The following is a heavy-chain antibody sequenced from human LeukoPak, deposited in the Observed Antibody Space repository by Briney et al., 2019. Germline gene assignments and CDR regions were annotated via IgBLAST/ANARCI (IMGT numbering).Heavy chain of an antibody. J-gene: IGHJ5*02. CDR3: ARHEGSNRRNWFDP. CDR1: GGSIASYL. Sequence: SETLSLTCTVSGGSIASYLWSWIRQTPGKGLDWIGYISSSGSTSYNPSLRSRVAILADTSRNQFSLRLTSVTAADTAVYYCARHEGSNRRNWFDPWGQGTLVTVSS. V-gene: IGHV4-59*08. CDR2: ISSSGST.